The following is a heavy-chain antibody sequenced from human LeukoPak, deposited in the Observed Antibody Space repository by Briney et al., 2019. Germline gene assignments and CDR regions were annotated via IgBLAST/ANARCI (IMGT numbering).Heavy chain of an antibody. J-gene: IGHJ4*02. Sequence: GGSLRLSCAASGFTFSSYAMHWVRQAPGKGLERVAVISYDGSNKYYADSVKGRFTISRDNSKNTLYLQMNSLRAEDTAVYYCARSGQYSSGWSDYWGQGTLVTVSS. CDR2: ISYDGSNK. D-gene: IGHD6-19*01. V-gene: IGHV3-30*04. CDR1: GFTFSSYA. CDR3: ARSGQYSSGWSDY.